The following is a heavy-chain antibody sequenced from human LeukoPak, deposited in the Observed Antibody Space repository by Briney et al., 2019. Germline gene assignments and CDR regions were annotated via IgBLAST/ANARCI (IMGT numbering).Heavy chain of an antibody. CDR2: INPNTGGT. D-gene: IGHD5/OR15-5a*01. J-gene: IGHJ4*02. CDR1: GYTFTGYH. CDR3: ARHMFGIVFTNLGY. Sequence: ASVKVSCKASGYTFTGYHVHWVRQARGQGLEWMGWINPNTGGTNHAQKFQGRVTMTRDTSINTVYMELSSLRSDDTAVYYCARHMFGIVFTNLGYWGRGTLVTVSS. V-gene: IGHV1-2*02.